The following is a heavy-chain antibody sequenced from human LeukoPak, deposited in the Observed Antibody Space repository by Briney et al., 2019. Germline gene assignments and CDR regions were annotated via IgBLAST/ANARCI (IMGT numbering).Heavy chain of an antibody. CDR1: GGSISSYY. CDR2: IYTSGST. CDR3: ARDWLLNHDAFDI. J-gene: IGHJ3*02. Sequence: SETLSLTCTVSGGSISSYYWSWIRQPAGKGLEWIGCIYTSGSTNYNPSFKSRVTMSVDTSKNQFSLKLSSVTAADTAVYYCARDWLLNHDAFDIWGQGTMVTVSS. V-gene: IGHV4-4*07. D-gene: IGHD5-18*01.